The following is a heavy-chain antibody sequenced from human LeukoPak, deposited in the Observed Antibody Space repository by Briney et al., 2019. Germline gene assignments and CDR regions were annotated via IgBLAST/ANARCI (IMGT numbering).Heavy chain of an antibody. V-gene: IGHV3-30*04. CDR1: GFTFSSYA. D-gene: IGHD3-10*01. Sequence: PGRSLRPSCAASGFTFSSYAMHWVRQAPGKGLEWVAVISYDGSNKYYADSVKGRFTISRDNSKNTLYPQMNSLRAEDTAVYYCARDPLGELHFYFDYWGQGTLVTVSS. J-gene: IGHJ4*02. CDR2: ISYDGSNK. CDR3: ARDPLGELHFYFDY.